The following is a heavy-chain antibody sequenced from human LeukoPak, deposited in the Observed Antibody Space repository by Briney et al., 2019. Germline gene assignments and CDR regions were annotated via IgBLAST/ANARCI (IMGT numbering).Heavy chain of an antibody. Sequence: PGGCLRLSCAASGFTFSSYAMGWVRQAPGKGLEWVSAISGSGGSTYYADSVKGRFTISRDNSKNTLYLQMNSLRAEDTAVYYCTSTVNTGYYYYYYMDVWGKGTTVTISS. CDR1: GFTFSSYA. V-gene: IGHV3-23*01. D-gene: IGHD4-17*01. CDR3: TSTVNTGYYYYYYMDV. CDR2: ISGSGGST. J-gene: IGHJ6*03.